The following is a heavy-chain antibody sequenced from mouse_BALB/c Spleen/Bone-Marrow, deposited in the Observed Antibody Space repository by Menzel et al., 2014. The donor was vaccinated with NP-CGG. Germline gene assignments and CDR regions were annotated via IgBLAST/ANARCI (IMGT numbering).Heavy chain of an antibody. D-gene: IGHD4-1*01. Sequence: VQLKESGAELVKPGASVKLSCTASGYNIKDTYMNWVKQRAEQGLEWIGRIDPANGYTEYDPRFQGKATIIADTSSNTAYLQLGSLTSEDTAVHYCATLTGTFDYWAQGTTLTVSS. CDR2: IDPANGYT. J-gene: IGHJ2*01. CDR3: ATLTGTFDY. V-gene: IGHV14-3*02. CDR1: GYNIKDTY.